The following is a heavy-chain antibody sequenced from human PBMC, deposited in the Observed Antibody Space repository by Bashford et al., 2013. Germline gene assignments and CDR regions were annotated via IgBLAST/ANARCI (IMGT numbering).Heavy chain of an antibody. CDR3: ARDRAGSIAAAGISYVYYGMDV. Sequence: GSLRLSCAASGFTFSSYWMHWVRQAPGKGLVWVSRINSDGSSTSYADSVKGRFTISRDNAKNTLYLQMNSLRAEDTAVYYCARDRAGSIAAAGISYVYYGMDVWGQGTTVTVSS. V-gene: IGHV3-74*01. CDR2: INSDGSST. D-gene: IGHD6-13*01. J-gene: IGHJ6*02. CDR1: GFTFSSYW.